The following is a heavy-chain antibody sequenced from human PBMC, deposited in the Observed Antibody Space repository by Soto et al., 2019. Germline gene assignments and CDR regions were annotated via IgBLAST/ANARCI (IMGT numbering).Heavy chain of an antibody. CDR3: AKDFGGSCCIFDY. Sequence: EVQLLESGGGLVQPGGSLRLSCAASGFTFSSYAMSWVRQAPGKGLEWVSAISGSGGSTYYADSVKGRFTISRDNSKNTLYLQMNSLRAEDTAVFYCAKDFGGSCCIFDYWGQGTLVTVSS. D-gene: IGHD2-15*01. V-gene: IGHV3-23*01. J-gene: IGHJ4*02. CDR1: GFTFSSYA. CDR2: ISGSGGST.